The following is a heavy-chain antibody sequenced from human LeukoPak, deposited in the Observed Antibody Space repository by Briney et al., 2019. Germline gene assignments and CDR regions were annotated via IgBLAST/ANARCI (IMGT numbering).Heavy chain of an antibody. CDR1: GFTFGSYA. Sequence: GGSLRLSCAASGFTFGSYAMSWVRQAPGKGLEWVSAISGSGGSTYYADSVKGRFTISRDNSKNTLYLQMNSLRAEDTAVYYCAKDMITFGGVISYYFDYWGQGTLVTVSS. V-gene: IGHV3-23*01. CDR3: AKDMITFGGVISYYFDY. D-gene: IGHD3-16*02. CDR2: ISGSGGST. J-gene: IGHJ4*02.